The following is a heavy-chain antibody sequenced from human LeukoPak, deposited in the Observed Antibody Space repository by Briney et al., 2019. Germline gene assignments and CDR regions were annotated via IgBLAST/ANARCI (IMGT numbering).Heavy chain of an antibody. Sequence: GGSLRLSCAASGFTFSLYEMNWVRQAPGKGLECIAYISSSGTGIYYADSVEGRFTVSRDNAKNSLYLQMNSLRAEDTAVYYCARDGSTYYDFWSGYPYWGQGTLVTVSS. D-gene: IGHD3-3*01. V-gene: IGHV3-48*03. CDR3: ARDGSTYYDFWSGYPY. CDR2: ISSSGTGI. CDR1: GFTFSLYE. J-gene: IGHJ4*02.